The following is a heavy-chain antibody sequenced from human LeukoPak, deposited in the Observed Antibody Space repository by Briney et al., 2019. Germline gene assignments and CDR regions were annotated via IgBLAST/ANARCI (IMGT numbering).Heavy chain of an antibody. D-gene: IGHD7-27*01. J-gene: IGHJ4*02. V-gene: IGHV3-48*03. CDR3: SGELGLDY. CDR2: ISSSGSTI. Sequence: SGGSLRLSCAASGFTFSSYEMNWVGQAPGKGLEWVSYISSSGSTIYYADSVKGRFTISRDNAKNSLYLQMNSLRAEDTAVYYCSGELGLDYWGQGTLVTASS. CDR1: GFTFSSYE.